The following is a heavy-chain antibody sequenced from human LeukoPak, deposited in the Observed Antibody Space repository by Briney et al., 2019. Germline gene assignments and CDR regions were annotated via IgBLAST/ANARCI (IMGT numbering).Heavy chain of an antibody. D-gene: IGHD3-3*01. CDR3: AREAYYDFWSGLVVGSYFDY. CDR2: IIPILGIA. J-gene: IGHJ4*02. CDR1: GGTFSSYA. V-gene: IGHV1-69*04. Sequence: ASVKVSCKASGGTFSSYAISWVRQAPGQGLEWMGRIIPILGIANYAQKFQGRVTITADKSTSTAYMELSSLRSEDTAVYYCAREAYYDFWSGLVVGSYFDYWGQGTLVTVSS.